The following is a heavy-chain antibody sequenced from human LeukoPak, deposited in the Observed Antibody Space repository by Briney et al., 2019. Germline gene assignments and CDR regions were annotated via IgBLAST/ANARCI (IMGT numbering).Heavy chain of an antibody. J-gene: IGHJ4*02. CDR2: VSGDGGST. CDR3: AKDILSKSALYYFDY. Sequence: PGGTLRLSCAASGCTFDDYAMHWVRQAPGKGLEGVSLVSGDGGSTYYADSVKGRFTISRDNSKNSLYLQMNSLRTEDTALYYCAKDILSKSALYYFDYWGQGTLVTVSS. CDR1: GCTFDDYA. V-gene: IGHV3-43*02.